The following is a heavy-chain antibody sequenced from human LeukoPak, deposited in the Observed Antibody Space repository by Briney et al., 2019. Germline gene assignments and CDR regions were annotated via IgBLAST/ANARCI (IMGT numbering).Heavy chain of an antibody. CDR3: ARDRFYYGSGSSMFDY. CDR1: GGTFSSHD. Sequence: SVKVSCKASGGTFSSHDIGWVRQAPGQGLEWMGGITPMFGTANYAQKFQGRVTITAIESMSTAYMELSSLRSEDTAVYYCARDRFYYGSGSSMFDYWGQGTLVTVSS. J-gene: IGHJ4*02. V-gene: IGHV1-69*13. CDR2: ITPMFGTA. D-gene: IGHD3-10*01.